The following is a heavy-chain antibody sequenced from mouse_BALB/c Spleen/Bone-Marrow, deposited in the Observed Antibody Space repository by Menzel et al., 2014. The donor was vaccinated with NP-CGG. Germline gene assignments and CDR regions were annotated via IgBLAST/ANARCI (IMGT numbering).Heavy chain of an antibody. CDR2: ISCYNGAT. V-gene: IGHV1S34*01. Sequence: LVKTGASVKISCKASGYSFTGHYMHWVKQSHGKSLEWIGYISCYNGATSYNQEFKGKATFTVDTSSSTAYMQFNSLTSEDSAVYYCAREGKLRYYAMDYWGQGTSVTVSS. D-gene: IGHD2-4*01. J-gene: IGHJ4*01. CDR3: AREGKLRYYAMDY. CDR1: GYSFTGHY.